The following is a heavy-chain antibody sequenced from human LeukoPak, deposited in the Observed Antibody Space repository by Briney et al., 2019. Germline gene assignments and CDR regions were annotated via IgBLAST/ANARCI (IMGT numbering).Heavy chain of an antibody. CDR1: GGSIRSYY. J-gene: IGHJ2*01. CDR2: IYSSGST. D-gene: IGHD1-14*01. Sequence: SETLSLTCTVSGGSIRSYYWSWIRQPPGKGLEWIGHIYSSGSTNYNPSLKSRVTMSVDTSKNQFSLKLTSVTAADTAVYYCASLTSEGWYFDLWGRGTLVTVSS. CDR3: ASLTSEGWYFDL. V-gene: IGHV4-59*08.